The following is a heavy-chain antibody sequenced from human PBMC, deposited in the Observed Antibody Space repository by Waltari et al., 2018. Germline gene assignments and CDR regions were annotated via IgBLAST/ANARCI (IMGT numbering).Heavy chain of an antibody. D-gene: IGHD1-26*01. V-gene: IGHV3-48*03. J-gene: IGHJ4*02. CDR3: ARGEGGANEY. Sequence: EVQLVESGGGLVQPGGSRGLLCVAPGFTFRNYEMNWVRQAPGKGREWVAYLSSGASIKYYADSVKGRFTISRDNAKHSLYLPMSSLRAEDTAIYYCARGEGGANEYWGQGTLVTVSA. CDR2: LSSGASIK. CDR1: GFTFRNYE.